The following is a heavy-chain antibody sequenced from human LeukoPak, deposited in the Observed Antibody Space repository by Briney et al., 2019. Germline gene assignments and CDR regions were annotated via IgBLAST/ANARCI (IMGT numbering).Heavy chain of an antibody. D-gene: IGHD5-24*01. V-gene: IGHV4-39*01. CDR2: ISYRGST. J-gene: IGHJ4*02. CDR3: ARPGRDGYNPLDY. CDR1: GGSISSSRYY. Sequence: SETLSLTCTVSGGSISSSRYYWGWIRQPPGKGLEWIGSISYRGSTYYNSSLKSRVTISVDTSKNQFSLKLSSVTAADTAVYYCARPGRDGYNPLDYWGQGTLVTVSS.